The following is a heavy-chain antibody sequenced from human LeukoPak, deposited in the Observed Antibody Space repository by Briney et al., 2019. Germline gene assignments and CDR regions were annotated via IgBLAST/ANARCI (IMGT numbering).Heavy chain of an antibody. CDR3: ASQQWLVPPFDY. D-gene: IGHD6-19*01. Sequence: PSETLSLTCAVYGGSFSGYYWSWVRQAPGKGLEWVSYISSSSSTIYYADSVKGRFTISRDNAKNSLYLQMNSLRAEDTAVYYCASQQWLVPPFDYWGQGTLVTVSS. CDR1: GGSFSGYY. V-gene: IGHV3-48*01. J-gene: IGHJ4*02. CDR2: ISSSSSTI.